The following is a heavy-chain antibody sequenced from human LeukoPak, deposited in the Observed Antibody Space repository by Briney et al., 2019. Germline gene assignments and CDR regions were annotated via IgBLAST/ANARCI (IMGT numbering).Heavy chain of an antibody. J-gene: IGHJ5*02. D-gene: IGHD3-10*01. CDR2: IYYSGYT. V-gene: IGHV4-59*12. CDR3: ARSQFYGSGSYQGRWFDP. CDR1: GGSISSYY. Sequence: SETLSLTCTVSGGSISSYYWSWIRQPPGKGLKWIRNIYYSGYTTYSPSLRSRVTISVDTSKNQFSLKLTSVTAADTAVYYCARSQFYGSGSYQGRWFDPWGQGTLVTVSS.